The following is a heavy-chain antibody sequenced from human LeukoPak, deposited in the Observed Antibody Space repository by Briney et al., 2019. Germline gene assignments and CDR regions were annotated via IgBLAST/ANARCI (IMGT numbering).Heavy chain of an antibody. D-gene: IGHD4-23*01. CDR2: IKSDGSST. Sequence: GGSLRLSCAASGFTFSSYWMHWVRQAPGKGLVWVSHIKSDGSSTSYADSVKGRFTISRDNAKNSLYLQMNSLRAEDTAVYYCARKGFYGGNSDFDYWGQGTLVTVSS. CDR3: ARKGFYGGNSDFDY. J-gene: IGHJ4*02. V-gene: IGHV3-74*01. CDR1: GFTFSSYW.